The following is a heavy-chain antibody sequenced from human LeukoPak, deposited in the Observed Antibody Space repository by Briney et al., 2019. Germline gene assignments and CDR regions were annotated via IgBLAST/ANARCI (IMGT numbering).Heavy chain of an antibody. Sequence: ASVKVSCKASGYTFTSYDINWVRQATGQGLERMGWMNPNSGNTGYAQKFQGRVTITRNTSISTAYMELSSLRSEDTAVYYCARAKLPYSSGWGVFDYWGQGTLVTVSS. J-gene: IGHJ4*02. CDR3: ARAKLPYSSGWGVFDY. D-gene: IGHD6-19*01. V-gene: IGHV1-8*03. CDR2: MNPNSGNT. CDR1: GYTFTSYD.